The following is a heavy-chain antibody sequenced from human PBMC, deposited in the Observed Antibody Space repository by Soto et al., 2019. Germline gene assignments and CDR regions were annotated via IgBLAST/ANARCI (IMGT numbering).Heavy chain of an antibody. CDR1: GFAFNSYW. CDR3: ARDTAAYFYGSGTYYPNY. V-gene: IGHV3-7*03. D-gene: IGHD3-10*01. Sequence: VQLVESGGGLVQPGGSLRLSCVVSGFAFNSYWMSWVRQAPGKGLEWVANIKQDGSEKHYVDSAKGRFIISRDNAENSLYLQMNDLRAEDTAVYYCARDTAAYFYGSGTYYPNYWGQGTLVTVSS. J-gene: IGHJ4*02. CDR2: IKQDGSEK.